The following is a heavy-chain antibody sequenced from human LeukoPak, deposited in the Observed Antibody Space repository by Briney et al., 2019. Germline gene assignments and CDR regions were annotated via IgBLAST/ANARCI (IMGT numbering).Heavy chain of an antibody. CDR3: ARSVPDYTRFDY. D-gene: IGHD4-11*01. V-gene: IGHV3-21*04. Sequence: GGSLRLSCAASGFSFNDAWMNWVRQAPGKGLEWVSTFKTNSGQVYYAESVRGRFTISRVNSKNTVYLEMSSLRAEDTALYFCARSVPDYTRFDYWGQGALVTVSS. CDR1: GFSFNDAW. CDR2: FKTNSGQV. J-gene: IGHJ4*02.